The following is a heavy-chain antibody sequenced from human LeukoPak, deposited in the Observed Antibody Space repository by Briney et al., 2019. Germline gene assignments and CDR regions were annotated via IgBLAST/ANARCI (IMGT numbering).Heavy chain of an antibody. CDR1: GGSISSGGYY. J-gene: IGHJ3*02. CDR2: IYHSGST. D-gene: IGHD5-18*01. V-gene: IGHV4-30-2*01. CDR3: ARPGVGSGRYGAFDI. Sequence: KPSQTLSLTCTVSGGSISSGGYYWSWIRQPPGKGLEWIGYIYHSGSTYYNPSLKSRVTISVDTSKNQFSLKLSSVTAADAAVYYCARPGVGSGRYGAFDIWGQGTMVTVSS.